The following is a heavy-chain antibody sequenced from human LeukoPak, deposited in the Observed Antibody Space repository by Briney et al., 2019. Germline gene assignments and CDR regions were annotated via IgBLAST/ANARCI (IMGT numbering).Heavy chain of an antibody. CDR3: AKSGFGNNWDDGFDI. CDR2: IYIGGNT. CDR1: GITVSDNY. D-gene: IGHD1-1*01. Sequence: GGSLRLSCAASGITVSDNYMTWVRQAPGKGLEWVSIIYIGGNTYYADSVEGRFSISRDESKNTVHLQMNSLRVEDTALYYCAKSGFGNNWDDGFDIWGQGIMVTVSS. J-gene: IGHJ3*02. V-gene: IGHV3-66*01.